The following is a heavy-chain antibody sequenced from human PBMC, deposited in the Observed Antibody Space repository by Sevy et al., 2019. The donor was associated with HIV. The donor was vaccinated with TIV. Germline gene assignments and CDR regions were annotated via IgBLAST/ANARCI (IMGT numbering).Heavy chain of an antibody. V-gene: IGHV4-59*01. CDR3: AGDRWLLNGMDV. CDR2: IYYSGST. J-gene: IGHJ6*02. Sequence: SETLSLTCTVSGGSISSYYWSWIRQPPGKGLEWIGYIYYSGSTNYNPSLKSRVPISVDTSKNQFSLKLSSVTAADTAVYYCAGDRWLLNGMDVWGQGTTVTVSS. CDR1: GGSISSYY. D-gene: IGHD3-22*01.